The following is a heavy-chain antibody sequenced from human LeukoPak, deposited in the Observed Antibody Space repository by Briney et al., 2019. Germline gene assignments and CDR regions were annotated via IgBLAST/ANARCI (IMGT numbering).Heavy chain of an antibody. J-gene: IGHJ4*02. D-gene: IGHD3-22*01. CDR2: IRSKAYGGTT. Sequence: GRSLRLFCTVSGFTFGDYDMSWVRQAPGKGLEWVGFIRSKAYGGTTEYAASVKGRFTISRDDSKSIAYLQMNSLKTEDTAVYYCTRARGYGAYFDYWGQGTLVTVSS. CDR3: TRARGYGAYFDY. CDR1: GFTFGDYD. V-gene: IGHV3-49*04.